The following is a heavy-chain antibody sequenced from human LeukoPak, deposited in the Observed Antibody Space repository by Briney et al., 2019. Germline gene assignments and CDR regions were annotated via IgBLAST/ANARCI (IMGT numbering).Heavy chain of an antibody. D-gene: IGHD3-22*01. J-gene: IGHJ3*02. Sequence: ASVKVSCKASGYTFTGYYMHWVRQAPGQGLEWMGWINPNSGGTNYAQKFQGRVTMTRDTSISTAYMERSRLRSDGMALYYCARVRMAYYYDSSGYYYGAFDIWGQGTMVTVSS. V-gene: IGHV1-2*02. CDR1: GYTFTGYY. CDR2: INPNSGGT. CDR3: ARVRMAYYYDSSGYYYGAFDI.